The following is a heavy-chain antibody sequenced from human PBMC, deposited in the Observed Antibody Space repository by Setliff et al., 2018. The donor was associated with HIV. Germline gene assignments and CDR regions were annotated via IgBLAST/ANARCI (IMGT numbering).Heavy chain of an antibody. J-gene: IGHJ6*03. CDR2: ISSSSRYI. V-gene: IGHV3-21*01. CDR3: ARGGGAGTTVYYYMDV. Sequence: PGGSLRLSCAASRITFSSNSMNWVRQAPGKGLEWVSSISSSSRYIYYADSVKGRFTIARDNAKNSLYLQMNSLRDEDTAVYYCARGGGAGTTVYYYMDVWGKGTTVTVS. D-gene: IGHD1-7*01. CDR1: RITFSSNS.